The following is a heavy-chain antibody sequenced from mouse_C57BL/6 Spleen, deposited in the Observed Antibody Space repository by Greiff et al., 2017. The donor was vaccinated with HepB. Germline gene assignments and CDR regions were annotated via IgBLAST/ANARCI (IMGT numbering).Heavy chain of an antibody. CDR2: IDPETGGT. D-gene: IGHD1-1*01. V-gene: IGHV1-15*01. CDR3: TRDYYGSRERYFDV. Sequence: VQGVESGAELVRPGASVTLSCKASGYTFTDYEMHWVKQTPVHGLEWIGAIDPETGGTAYNQKFKGKAILTADKSSSTAYMELRSLTSEDSAVYYCTRDYYGSRERYFDVWGTGTTVTVSS. J-gene: IGHJ1*03. CDR1: GYTFTDYE.